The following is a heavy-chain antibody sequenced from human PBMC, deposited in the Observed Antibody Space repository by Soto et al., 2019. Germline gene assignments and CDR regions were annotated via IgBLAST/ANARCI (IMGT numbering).Heavy chain of an antibody. CDR2: IYYSGST. V-gene: IGHV4-59*08. Sequence: SETLSLTCTVSGGCISSYYWSWIRQPPGKGLEWIGYIYYSGSTNYNPSLKGRVTISVDTSKNQFSLKLSSVTAADTAVYYCASSSCSGGSCYVDYWGQGTLVTVSS. CDR3: ASSSCSGGSCYVDY. D-gene: IGHD2-15*01. J-gene: IGHJ4*02. CDR1: GGCISSYY.